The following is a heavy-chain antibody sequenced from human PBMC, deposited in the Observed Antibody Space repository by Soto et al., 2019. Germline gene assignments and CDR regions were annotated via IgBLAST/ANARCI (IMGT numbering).Heavy chain of an antibody. D-gene: IGHD6-6*01. J-gene: IGHJ3*02. CDR3: ASYLRAARPRYSAFDI. Sequence: SETLSLTCAVYGGSFSGYYWSWIRQPPGKGLEWIGEINHSGGTNYNPSLKSRVTISVDTSKNQFSLKLSSVTAADTAVYYCASYLRAARPRYSAFDIWGQGTMVTVSS. V-gene: IGHV4-34*01. CDR1: GGSFSGYY. CDR2: INHSGGT.